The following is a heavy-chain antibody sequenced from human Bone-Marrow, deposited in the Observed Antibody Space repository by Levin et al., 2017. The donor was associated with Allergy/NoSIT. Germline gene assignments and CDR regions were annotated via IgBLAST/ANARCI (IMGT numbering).Heavy chain of an antibody. CDR3: ARASRTEDITIFGVVILHNWFDP. CDR1: GGSISSYY. Sequence: PSETLSLTCTVSGGSISSYYWSWIRQPPGKGLEWIGYIYYSGSTNYNPSLKSRVTISVDTSKNQFSLKLSSVTAADTAVYYCARASRTEDITIFGVVILHNWFDPWGQGTLVTVSS. D-gene: IGHD3-3*01. J-gene: IGHJ5*02. CDR2: IYYSGST. V-gene: IGHV4-59*01.